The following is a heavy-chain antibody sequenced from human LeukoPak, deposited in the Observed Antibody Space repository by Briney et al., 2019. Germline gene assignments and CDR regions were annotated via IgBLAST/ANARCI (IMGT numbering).Heavy chain of an antibody. J-gene: IGHJ5*02. CDR1: GGSISSSTYY. CDR2: IYYSGYT. CDR3: ARVRRQLPNWFDP. V-gene: IGHV4-39*07. Sequence: SETLSLTCTVSGGSISSSTYYWGWVRQPPGKGLEWIGSIYYSGYTYYNPSLESRVTISVDKSKNQFSLKLSSVTAADTAVYYCARVRRQLPNWFDPWGQGTLVTVSS. D-gene: IGHD2-2*01.